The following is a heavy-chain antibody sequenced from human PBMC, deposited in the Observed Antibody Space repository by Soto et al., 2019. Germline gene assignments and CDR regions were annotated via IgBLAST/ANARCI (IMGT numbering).Heavy chain of an antibody. CDR1: GFTFISYG. CDR2: MSYDGRDK. V-gene: IGHV3-30*18. Sequence: QVQLVESGGGVVQPGRSLRLSCAASGFTFISYGMHWVRQAPGKGLEWLAVMSYDGRDKYYADSVRGRLTISRDNSKNTVYLQLNSLRVEDTAVYYCAKARSGSWHEGYYFDNWGQGTLVTVSS. CDR3: AKARSGSWHEGYYFDN. D-gene: IGHD2-15*01. J-gene: IGHJ4*02.